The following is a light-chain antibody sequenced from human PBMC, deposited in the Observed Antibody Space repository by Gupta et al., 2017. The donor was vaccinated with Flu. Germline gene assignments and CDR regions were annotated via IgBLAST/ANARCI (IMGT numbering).Light chain of an antibody. Sequence: QSALTQPASVSGSPGQPITIFCTGTSSDIGDYSYVSWYQQHPGKAPKLMIYDVSYRPPGVSNRFSGSKSGITASLTXSXLQAEDXADYYCSSYTSSSTLAFGGGTKLTVL. J-gene: IGLJ2*01. V-gene: IGLV2-14*03. CDR1: SSDIGDYSY. CDR2: DVS. CDR3: SSYTSSSTLA.